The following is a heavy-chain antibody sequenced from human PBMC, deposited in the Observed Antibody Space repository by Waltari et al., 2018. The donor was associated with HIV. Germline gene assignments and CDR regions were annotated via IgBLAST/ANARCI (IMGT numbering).Heavy chain of an antibody. V-gene: IGHV3-7*04. J-gene: IGHJ3*01. CDR3: ARGAVYSSGPYDAFDV. CDR2: ISSDGNED. D-gene: IGHD6-19*01. Sequence: VQLVESGGGLVQPGGSLTLSCPASNFIFGSYWMPWVRQAPGKGLEWVADISSDGNEDFYSDSLKGRFVISRDNVKNSLFLQLSHLRVDDTAVYYCARGAVYSSGPYDAFDVWGQGTLVTVSS. CDR1: NFIFGSYW.